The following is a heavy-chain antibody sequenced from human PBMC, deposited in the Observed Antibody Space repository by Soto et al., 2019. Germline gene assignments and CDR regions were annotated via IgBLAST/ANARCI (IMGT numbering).Heavy chain of an antibody. V-gene: IGHV4-59*08. Sequence: PSETLSLTCGVSGGSIISHYWTWIRQPPGKGLEWIGYIHYTGSTDYNPSLKSRVTISVDTSKNQFSLKLNSMTAADTAVYYCARHNYGSGSTYFDYWGQGTLVTVSS. CDR3: ARHNYGSGSTYFDY. D-gene: IGHD3-10*01. CDR1: GGSIISHY. J-gene: IGHJ4*02. CDR2: IHYTGST.